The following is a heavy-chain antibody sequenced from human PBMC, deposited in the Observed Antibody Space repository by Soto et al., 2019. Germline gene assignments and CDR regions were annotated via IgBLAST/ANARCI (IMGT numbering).Heavy chain of an antibody. CDR3: ASELRYFDWPLPSSDY. CDR2: ISSSSSYT. CDR1: GFTFSDYY. V-gene: IGHV3-11*05. Sequence: GGSLRLSFAASGFTFSDYYMSWIRQAPGKGLEWVSYISSSSSYTNYADSVKGRFTISRDNAKNSLYLQMNSLRAEDTAVYYCASELRYFDWPLPSSDYWGQGTLVTVSS. D-gene: IGHD3-9*01. J-gene: IGHJ4*02.